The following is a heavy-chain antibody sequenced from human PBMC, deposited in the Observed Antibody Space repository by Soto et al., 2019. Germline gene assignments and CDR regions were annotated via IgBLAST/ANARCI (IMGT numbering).Heavy chain of an antibody. V-gene: IGHV3-30*18. CDR2: ISYDGKVA. D-gene: IGHD1-1*01. CDR3: AKEGPLTNWEFDY. J-gene: IGHJ4*02. Sequence: QVQLVESGGGVVQPGRSLRLSCAASGFTFSSYGMHWVRQAPGKGLEWVTVISYDGKVAYYADSVKGRFTISRDNSKNTLYMQMTSLRTEDTAMYYCAKEGPLTNWEFDYWGQGTRVTVSS. CDR1: GFTFSSYG.